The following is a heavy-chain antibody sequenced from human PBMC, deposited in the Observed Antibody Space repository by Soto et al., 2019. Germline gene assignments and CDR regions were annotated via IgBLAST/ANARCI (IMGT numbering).Heavy chain of an antibody. CDR2: ISYDGSNK. Sequence: GGSLRLSCAASGFTFSSYAMHWVRQAPGKGLEWVAVISYDGSNKYYADSVKGRFTISRDNSKNTLYLQMNSLRAEDTAVYYCASTQAGESYSNYDFDYWGQGTLVTVSS. J-gene: IGHJ4*02. CDR1: GFTFSSYA. V-gene: IGHV3-30-3*01. CDR3: ASTQAGESYSNYDFDY. D-gene: IGHD4-4*01.